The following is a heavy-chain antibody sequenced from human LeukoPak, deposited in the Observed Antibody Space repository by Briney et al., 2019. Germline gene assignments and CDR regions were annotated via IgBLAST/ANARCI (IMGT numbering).Heavy chain of an antibody. D-gene: IGHD1-26*01. CDR1: GGSISSYY. CDR2: IYYSGST. CDR3: ARPLGQWEPDTFDI. J-gene: IGHJ3*02. V-gene: IGHV4-59*08. Sequence: PSETLSLTCTVSGGSISSYYWSWIRQPPGKGLEWIGYIYYSGSTSYNPSLKSRVTISVDTSKNQFSLKLSSVTAADTAVYYCARPLGQWEPDTFDIWDQGTMVTVSS.